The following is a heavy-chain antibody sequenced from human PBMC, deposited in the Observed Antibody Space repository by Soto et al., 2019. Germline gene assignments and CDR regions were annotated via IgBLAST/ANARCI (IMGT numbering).Heavy chain of an antibody. Sequence: GGSLRLSCAASGFTSNDHAMHWIRQVPGKGLEWVSGIYWHGDRIDYADSVKGRFTISRDNAKNSLYLQMNSLRPEDTALYYCVKDQTAGGLDCWGQGTLVPVSS. CDR2: IYWHGDRI. D-gene: IGHD2-21*02. V-gene: IGHV3-9*02. CDR3: VKDQTAGGLDC. CDR1: GFTSNDHA. J-gene: IGHJ4*02.